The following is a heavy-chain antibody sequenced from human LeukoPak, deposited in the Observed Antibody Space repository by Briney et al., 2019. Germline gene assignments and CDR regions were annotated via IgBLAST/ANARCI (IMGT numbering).Heavy chain of an antibody. CDR3: AKEGSMIVVVITRGYFDY. CDR1: GFTFSSYA. J-gene: IGHJ4*02. Sequence: GGSLRLSCAASGFTFSSYAMSWVRQAPGKGLEWASAISGSGGSTYYADSVKGRFIISRDNSKNTLYLQMNSLRAEDTAVYYCAKEGSMIVVVITRGYFDYWGQGTLVTVSS. CDR2: ISGSGGST. D-gene: IGHD3-22*01. V-gene: IGHV3-23*01.